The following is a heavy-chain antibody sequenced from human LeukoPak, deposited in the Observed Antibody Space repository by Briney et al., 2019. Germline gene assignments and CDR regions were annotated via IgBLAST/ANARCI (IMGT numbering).Heavy chain of an antibody. D-gene: IGHD5-18*01. J-gene: IGHJ5*02. Sequence: SETLSLTCAVHGGSCDYYYCSWFRQPPGKGLEWIGEIHPHGIFYYNPSLTSRVTISIDTSKSQFSLRLASVTAADTAFYYCARGRYRSKAGDLWGQGSLVIVSS. V-gene: IGHV4-34*01. CDR2: IHPHGIF. CDR3: ARGRYRSKAGDL. CDR1: GGSCDYYY.